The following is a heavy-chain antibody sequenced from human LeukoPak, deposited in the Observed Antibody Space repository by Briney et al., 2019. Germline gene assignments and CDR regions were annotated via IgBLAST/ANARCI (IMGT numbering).Heavy chain of an antibody. V-gene: IGHV3-30*18. Sequence: PGGSLRLSCAASGFTFTNYGMHWVRQAPGKGLEWVAAISYDETKKYYADSVRGRFTLSRGNSKNTVYLQMKSLRADDTAVYYCANLDLYYDILTGYSDNVYDIWGQGTMVSVSS. J-gene: IGHJ3*02. CDR1: GFTFTNYG. CDR3: ANLDLYYDILTGYSDNVYDI. CDR2: ISYDETKK. D-gene: IGHD3-9*01.